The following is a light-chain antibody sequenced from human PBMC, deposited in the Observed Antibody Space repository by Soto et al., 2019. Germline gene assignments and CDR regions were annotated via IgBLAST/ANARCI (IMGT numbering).Light chain of an antibody. J-gene: IGLJ1*01. CDR2: DVN. CDR1: SSDIGISNH. CDR3: SSYTSSSLLYV. Sequence: QSALTQPASVSGSPGQSITISCTGTSSDIGISNHVSWYQQHPGKAPKLIIYDVNNRPSGISNRFSGSKSASTASLSISGLQDEDEADYYCSSYTSSSLLYVFGTGTKLTVL. V-gene: IGLV2-14*03.